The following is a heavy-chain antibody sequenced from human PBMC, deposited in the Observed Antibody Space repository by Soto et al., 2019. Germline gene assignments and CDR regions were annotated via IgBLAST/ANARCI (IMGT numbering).Heavy chain of an antibody. CDR1: GYTFTSYG. D-gene: IGHD2-15*01. CDR2: ISAYNGNT. V-gene: IGHV1-18*01. CDR3: ARVLCGGSWYYYYAGMDV. Sequence: ASVKVSCKASGYTFTSYGISWVRQAPGQGLEWMGWISAYNGNTNYAQKLQGRVAMTTDTSTSTAYMELRSLRSDDTAVYYCARVLCGGSWYYYYAGMDVWGQGTTVTLSS. J-gene: IGHJ6*01.